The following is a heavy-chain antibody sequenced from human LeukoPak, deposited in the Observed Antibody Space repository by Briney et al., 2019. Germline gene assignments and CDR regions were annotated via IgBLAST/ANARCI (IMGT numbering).Heavy chain of an antibody. CDR3: TTTTRITMVRGVITPSYYYYGMDV. V-gene: IGHV3-30*03. CDR1: GFTFSSYG. J-gene: IGHJ6*02. Sequence: GGSLRLSCAASGFTFSSYGMHWVRQAPGKGLEWVAVISYDGSNKYYADSVKGRFTISRDNSKNTLYLQMNSLRAEDTAVYYCTTTTRITMVRGVITPSYYYYGMDVWGQGTTVTVSS. CDR2: ISYDGSNK. D-gene: IGHD3-10*01.